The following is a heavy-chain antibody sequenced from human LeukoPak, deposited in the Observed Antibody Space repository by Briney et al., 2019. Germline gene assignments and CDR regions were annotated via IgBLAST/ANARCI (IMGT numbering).Heavy chain of an antibody. CDR3: AKGTFGGSYAGFDY. J-gene: IGHJ4*02. V-gene: IGHV3-23*01. CDR2: ISGSGGST. Sequence: GGSLRLSCAASGFTFSSYAMSWVRQVPGKGLEWVSAISGSGGSTYYVDSVKGRFTISRDNSKNTLYLQMNSLRAEDTAVYYCAKGTFGGSYAGFDYWGQGTLVTVSS. CDR1: GFTFSSYA. D-gene: IGHD3-16*01.